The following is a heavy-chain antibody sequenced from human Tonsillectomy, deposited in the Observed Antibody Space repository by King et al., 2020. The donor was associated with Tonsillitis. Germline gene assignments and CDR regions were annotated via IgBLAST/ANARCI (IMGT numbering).Heavy chain of an antibody. CDR1: GGSFSGYY. CDR3: ASSVTTLHAEYFQH. CDR2: INHSGST. J-gene: IGHJ1*01. Sequence: VQLQQWGAGLLKPSETLSLTCAVYGGSFSGYYWSWIRQPPGKGLEWIGEINHSGSTNYNPSLKSRVTISVDTSKNQFSLKLTSVTAADTAVYYCASSVTTLHAEYFQHWGQGTLVTVSS. V-gene: IGHV4-34*01. D-gene: IGHD4-17*01.